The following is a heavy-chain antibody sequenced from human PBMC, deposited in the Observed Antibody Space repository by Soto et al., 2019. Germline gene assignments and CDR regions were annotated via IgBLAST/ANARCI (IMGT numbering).Heavy chain of an antibody. CDR1: GYTFTHFY. CDR3: ARDEGGYDISTGYYKAHHFDY. D-gene: IGHD3-9*01. Sequence: VASVKVSCKASGYTFTHFYITWVRQAPGQGLEWMGAISPHNFNTNYAQKFRGRVTLTTDKSTTTAYMDLGSLTSDDTAVYYCARDEGGYDISTGYYKAHHFDYWGQGVRVTACS. CDR2: ISPHNFNT. J-gene: IGHJ4*02. V-gene: IGHV1-18*01.